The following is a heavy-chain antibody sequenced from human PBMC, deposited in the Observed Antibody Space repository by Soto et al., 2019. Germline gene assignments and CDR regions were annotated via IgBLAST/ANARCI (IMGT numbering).Heavy chain of an antibody. J-gene: IGHJ5*02. Sequence: VQLVQSGAEVKKPGSSVKVSCQVSGGTFRSFVIDWVRQAPGQRLEWLGGIIPIFGTTNYADKFRGSVSITPDESPSKAYMALSSLTSEDTSQYICASPRVGYGENNFFDPWGQGTLVTVSS. CDR3: ASPRVGYGENNFFDP. V-gene: IGHV1-69*01. D-gene: IGHD1-1*01. CDR1: GGTFRSFV. CDR2: IIPIFGTT.